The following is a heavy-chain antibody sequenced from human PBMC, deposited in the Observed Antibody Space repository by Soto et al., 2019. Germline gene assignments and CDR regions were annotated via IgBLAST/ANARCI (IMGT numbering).Heavy chain of an antibody. CDR3: ARNEYGLDV. J-gene: IGHJ6*02. V-gene: IGHV3-73*02. CDR1: GFTFSVSA. D-gene: IGHD6-6*01. CDR2: IRTRKNRYVT. Sequence: EVQLVQSGGGRVQPGGSLKLSCEASGFTFSVSAIHWVRLASGKGLEWVGRIRTRKNRYVTTYAASVKGRFSLSRDDSKNTAYLQMNSLKTEDTAVYYYARNEYGLDVWGQGTTVIVS.